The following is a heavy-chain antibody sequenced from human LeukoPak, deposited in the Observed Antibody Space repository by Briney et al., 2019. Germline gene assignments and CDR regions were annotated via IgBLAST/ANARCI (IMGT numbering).Heavy chain of an antibody. D-gene: IGHD2-2*01. J-gene: IGHJ6*03. CDR1: GASITSNY. CDR2: IYYSGSS. CDR3: ARAYCSSTSCPEYYYYLDV. Sequence: PSETLSLTCSVSGASITSNYWSWTRQPPGKGLEWIGNIYYSGSSYYNPSLKSRVTMSVDTSKNQFSLNLNSVTAADTAVYYCARAYCSSTSCPEYYYYLDVWGKGTTVTISS. V-gene: IGHV4-59*01.